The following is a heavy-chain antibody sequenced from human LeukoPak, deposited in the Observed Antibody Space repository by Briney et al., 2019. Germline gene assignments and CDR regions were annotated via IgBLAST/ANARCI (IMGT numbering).Heavy chain of an antibody. Sequence: SETLSLTCTVSGGSISSGGYYWSWIRQHPGKGLEWIGYIHYNGNTYYNPSLESRVTISVDTSKNQFSLRLTSVTAADTAMYYCARGAVAGANWFDPWGQGAQVTVSS. CDR3: ARGAVAGANWFDP. V-gene: IGHV4-31*03. CDR1: GGSISSGGYY. CDR2: IHYNGNT. D-gene: IGHD6-19*01. J-gene: IGHJ5*02.